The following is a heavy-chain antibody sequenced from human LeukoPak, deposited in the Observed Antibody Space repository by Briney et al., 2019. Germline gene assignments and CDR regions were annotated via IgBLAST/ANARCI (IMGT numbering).Heavy chain of an antibody. D-gene: IGHD2/OR15-2a*01. CDR2: INSDGSSS. CDR3: ARCQCPSTTCPSGLQCGALDF. Sequence: PGGSLRLSCAASGFTFSSYWMHWVRQGPGKGLVWVSHINSDGSSSSYADSVKGRFTISRDNAKNTLYLQMNSLRAEDSAVYFCARCQCPSTTCPSGLQCGALDFWGHGTMVTVS. J-gene: IGHJ3*01. CDR1: GFTFSSYW. V-gene: IGHV3-74*01.